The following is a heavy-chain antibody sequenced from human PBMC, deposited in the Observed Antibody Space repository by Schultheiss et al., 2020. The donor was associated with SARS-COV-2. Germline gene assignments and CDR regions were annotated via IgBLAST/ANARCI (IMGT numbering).Heavy chain of an antibody. CDR1: GFTFSSYA. CDR2: IISSGSI. J-gene: IGHJ3*02. Sequence: GGSLRLSCAASGFTFSSYAMSWVRQAPGKGLEWVSSIISSGSIHYADSVKGRFTISRDNAKNSLYLQMNSLRAEDTAVYYCARVNTMIVGPDAFDIWGQGTMVTVSS. D-gene: IGHD3-22*01. CDR3: ARVNTMIVGPDAFDI. V-gene: IGHV3-69-1*01.